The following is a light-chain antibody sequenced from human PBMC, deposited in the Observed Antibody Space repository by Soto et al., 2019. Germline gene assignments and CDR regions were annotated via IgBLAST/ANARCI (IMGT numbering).Light chain of an antibody. J-gene: IGKJ2*01. CDR2: GAS. CDR1: ENIRTY. V-gene: IGKV1-39*01. CDR3: QQSYSTPLYT. Sequence: DIEMTQSPSSLSASVGDRVTLTCRASENIRTYLNWYQHKPGKAPNLLIYGASTLQSGVPSRFSGSGSGTDFTLTISSLQPEDFATYYCQQSYSTPLYTFGQGTK.